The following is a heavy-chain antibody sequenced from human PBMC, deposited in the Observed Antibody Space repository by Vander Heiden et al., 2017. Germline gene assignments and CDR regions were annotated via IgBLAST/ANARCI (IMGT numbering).Heavy chain of an antibody. CDR3: ARDFSPFDY. CDR1: GLTFSSYW. V-gene: IGHV3-7*01. CDR2: INQDGGEK. J-gene: IGHJ4*02. Sequence: EVQLVESGGGLVQPGGSLRPSCAASGLTFSSYWMSWVGQAPGKGLEWVANINQDGGEKYYVDSVEGRCTISRDNAKNSLHLQMNSLRAEDTAVYYCARDFSPFDYWGQGTLVTVSS.